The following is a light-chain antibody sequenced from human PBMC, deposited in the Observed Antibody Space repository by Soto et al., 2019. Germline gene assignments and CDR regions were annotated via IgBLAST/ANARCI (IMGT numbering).Light chain of an antibody. V-gene: IGKV1-5*03. J-gene: IGKJ4*01. CDR1: QSVGSS. Sequence: DIQMTPSPSTLSASVLDRVTITCRASQSVGSSLAWYQQIPGKPPKALIHAASTLQTGVPSRFSGTGSGTEFSLTIRSLQPDDFATYYCQQYSSYPLTFGGGNKVDIK. CDR3: QQYSSYPLT. CDR2: AAS.